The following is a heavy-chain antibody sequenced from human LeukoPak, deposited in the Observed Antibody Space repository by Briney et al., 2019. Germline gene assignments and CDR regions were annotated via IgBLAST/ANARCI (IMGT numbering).Heavy chain of an antibody. V-gene: IGHV3-48*01. Sequence: GGSLRLSCAASGLTFSDYSMNCVRQAPGKGLEWVSYISSSSSPMYYADSVKGRFTISRDNAKNSLYLQMNSLRAEDTAVYYCAREGGGNAFDIWGQGTMVTVSS. D-gene: IGHD4-23*01. CDR2: ISSSSSPM. CDR1: GLTFSDYS. CDR3: AREGGGNAFDI. J-gene: IGHJ3*02.